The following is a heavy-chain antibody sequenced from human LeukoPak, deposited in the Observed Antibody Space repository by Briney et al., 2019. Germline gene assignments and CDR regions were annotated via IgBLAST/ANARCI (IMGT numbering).Heavy chain of an antibody. CDR1: GGSVSSGSYY. J-gene: IGHJ4*02. Sequence: KASETLSLTCTVSGGSVSSGSYYWSWIRQPLGKGLEWIGYIYYTGSTNYNPSLKSRVTISVDTSKNQFSLKLSSVTAADTAVYYCARDKVYYYGSGRDPYYFDYWGQGTLVTVSS. D-gene: IGHD3-10*01. V-gene: IGHV4-61*01. CDR2: IYYTGST. CDR3: ARDKVYYYGSGRDPYYFDY.